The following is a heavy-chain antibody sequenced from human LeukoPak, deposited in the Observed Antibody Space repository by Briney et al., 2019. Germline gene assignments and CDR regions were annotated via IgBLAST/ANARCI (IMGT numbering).Heavy chain of an antibody. CDR3: ARDGCSGGSCED. CDR2: IRSSGSTI. Sequence: GGSLRLSCAASGFTFSSYEMNWVSQAPGKGLEWVSYIRSSGSTIYHADPVKGRFTISRDNAKNSLYLQMDSLRAEDTAVYYCARDGCSGGSCEDWGQGTLVTVSS. J-gene: IGHJ4*02. CDR1: GFTFSSYE. D-gene: IGHD2-15*01. V-gene: IGHV3-48*03.